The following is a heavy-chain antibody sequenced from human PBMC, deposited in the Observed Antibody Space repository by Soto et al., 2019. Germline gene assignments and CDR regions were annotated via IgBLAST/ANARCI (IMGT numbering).Heavy chain of an antibody. CDR3: ARDDCSSTSCPFDY. CDR1: GFAVSSNY. Sequence: PGGSLRLSCAASGFAVSSNYMSWVRQAPGKGLEWVSVIYSGGSTYYADSVKGRFTISRDNSKNTLYLQMNSLRAEDTAVYYCARDDCSSTSCPFDYWGQGTLVTVSS. J-gene: IGHJ4*02. CDR2: IYSGGST. V-gene: IGHV3-53*01. D-gene: IGHD2-2*01.